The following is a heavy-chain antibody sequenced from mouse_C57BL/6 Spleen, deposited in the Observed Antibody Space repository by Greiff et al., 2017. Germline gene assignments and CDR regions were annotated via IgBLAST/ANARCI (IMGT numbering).Heavy chain of an antibody. V-gene: IGHV5-16*01. Sequence: EVKLVESGGGLVQPGSSMKLSCTASGFNFSDYDMAWVRQAPEKGLEWVANINYDGSSTYYLDSLQSRFIISRDNAKNILYLQMSSLKSEDTATYCCTRVDYYCGDFDVWGTGTTVTVSS. CDR2: INYDGSST. J-gene: IGHJ1*03. CDR3: TRVDYYCGDFDV. D-gene: IGHD1-1*01. CDR1: GFNFSDYD.